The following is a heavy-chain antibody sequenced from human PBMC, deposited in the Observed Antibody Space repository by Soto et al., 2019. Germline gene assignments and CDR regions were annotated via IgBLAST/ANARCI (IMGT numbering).Heavy chain of an antibody. Sequence: GSGPTLVNPTQTLTLTCTFSGFSLSSSGVGVGWIRQPPGKALEWLALIYWNDDERYSPSLKSRLTITKDTSKNQVVLTMTNMDPVDTATYYCARRLGSSWYSPCFDYWGQGTLVTVSS. CDR3: ARRLGSSWYSPCFDY. V-gene: IGHV2-5*01. J-gene: IGHJ4*02. CDR2: IYWNDDE. D-gene: IGHD6-13*01. CDR1: GFSLSSSGVG.